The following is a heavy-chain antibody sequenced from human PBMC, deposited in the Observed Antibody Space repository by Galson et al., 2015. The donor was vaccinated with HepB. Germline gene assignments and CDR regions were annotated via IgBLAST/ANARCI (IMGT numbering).Heavy chain of an antibody. D-gene: IGHD6-13*01. CDR3: AKRQLWRVAAAGTYYYYYGMDV. Sequence: SVKVSCKASGYTFTSYGINWVRQATGQGLEWMGWMNPNSGNTGYAQKFQGRVTMTRNTSISTAYMELSSLRSEDTAVYYCAKRQLWRVAAAGTYYYYYGMDVWGQGTTVTVSS. J-gene: IGHJ6*02. V-gene: IGHV1-8*01. CDR2: MNPNSGNT. CDR1: GYTFTSYG.